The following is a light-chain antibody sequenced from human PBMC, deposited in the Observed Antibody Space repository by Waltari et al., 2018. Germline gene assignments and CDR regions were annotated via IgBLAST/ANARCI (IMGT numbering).Light chain of an antibody. CDR2: DVT. J-gene: IGLJ1*01. CDR1: SSYVGTYDY. V-gene: IGLV2-14*03. Sequence: QSALTQPASVSGSPGQSITISCTGTSSYVGTYDYVPWYQQHPGKAPKLMIYDVTKRPSGIANRFSGSKSGNRASLTISGLQAEDEADYYCSSYTTSSTVYVFGTGTKVTVL. CDR3: SSYTTSSTVYV.